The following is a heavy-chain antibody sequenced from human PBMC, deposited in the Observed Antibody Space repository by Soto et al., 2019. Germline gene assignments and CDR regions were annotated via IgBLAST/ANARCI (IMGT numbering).Heavy chain of an antibody. Sequence: QVQLVESGGGVVQPGRSLRVSCVASGISISRHGMHWVRQAPGKGLEWVAGMDYDETNKDYADSVKGRFTISRDTSKNRVYLQMNGLRVDDTAVYFCARDLAHWSICFEDRGQGTLVSVSS. CDR2: MDYDETNK. V-gene: IGHV3-33*01. D-gene: IGHD2-8*02. CDR1: GISISRHG. J-gene: IGHJ4*02. CDR3: ARDLAHWSICFED.